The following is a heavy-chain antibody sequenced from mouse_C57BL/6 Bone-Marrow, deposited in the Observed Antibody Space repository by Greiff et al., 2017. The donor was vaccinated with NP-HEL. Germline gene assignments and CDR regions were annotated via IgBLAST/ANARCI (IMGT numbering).Heavy chain of an antibody. CDR3: ARLALITTVVGDWFAY. J-gene: IGHJ3*01. Sequence: QVQLKESGAELMKPGASVKLSCKATGYTFTGYWIEWVKQRPGHGLEWIGEILPGSGSTNYNEKFKGKATFTADTSSNTAYMQLSSLTTEDSAIYYCARLALITTVVGDWFAYWGQGTLVTVSA. V-gene: IGHV1-9*01. CDR1: GYTFTGYW. CDR2: ILPGSGST. D-gene: IGHD1-1*01.